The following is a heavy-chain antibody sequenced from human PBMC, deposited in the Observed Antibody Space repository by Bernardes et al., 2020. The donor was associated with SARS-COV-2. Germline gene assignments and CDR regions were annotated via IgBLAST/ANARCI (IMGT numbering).Heavy chain of an antibody. V-gene: IGHV3-23*01. Sequence: GSLSLSCEVSGLVFSDYAMTWVRRPPGKGLECVAVISGSGGSTYYAESVKGRFTVSRDNSKNTLYLQMNGLRADDTAAYYCAKDMDYYYESRGQVGFDHWGQGILVTVSS. CDR3: AKDMDYYYESRGQVGFDH. CDR2: ISGSGGST. CDR1: GLVFSDYA. D-gene: IGHD3-22*01. J-gene: IGHJ4*02.